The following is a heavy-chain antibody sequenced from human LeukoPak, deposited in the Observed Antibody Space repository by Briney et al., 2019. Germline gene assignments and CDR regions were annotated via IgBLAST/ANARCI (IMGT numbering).Heavy chain of an antibody. D-gene: IGHD3-10*01. Sequence: GGSLRLSCAASGFTFSSYSLNWVRQAPGKGLEWVSSISSSGTYIYYADSVKGRFTISRDNAKNSLYLQMNSLRPEDTALYYCAKGETTMVRGVIIPSYFDYWGLGTLVTVSS. CDR1: GFTFSSYS. J-gene: IGHJ4*02. V-gene: IGHV3-21*04. CDR2: ISSSGTYI. CDR3: AKGETTMVRGVIIPSYFDY.